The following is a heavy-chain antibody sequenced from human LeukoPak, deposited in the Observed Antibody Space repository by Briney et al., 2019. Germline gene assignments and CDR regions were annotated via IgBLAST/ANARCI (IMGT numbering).Heavy chain of an antibody. CDR2: ISAYNGNT. Sequence: ASVKVSCKASGYTFTSYYMHWVRQAPGQGLEWMGWISAYNGNTNYAQKLQGRVTMTTDTSTSTAYMELRSLRSDDTAVYYCARERSGSYRFDYWGQGTLVTVPS. D-gene: IGHD1-26*01. CDR1: GYTFTSYY. J-gene: IGHJ4*02. V-gene: IGHV1-18*04. CDR3: ARERSGSYRFDY.